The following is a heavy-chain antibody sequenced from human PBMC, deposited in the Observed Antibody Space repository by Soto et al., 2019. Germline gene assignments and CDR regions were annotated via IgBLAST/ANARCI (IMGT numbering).Heavy chain of an antibody. CDR3: ARDQFPDTESTDFWTPYS. J-gene: IGHJ4*02. CDR1: GYTFTSYA. V-gene: IGHV1-3*01. Sequence: ASVKVSCKASGYTFTSYAMHWVRQAPGQRLEWMGWINAGNGNTKYSQKFQGRVTITRDTSASTAYMELSSLRSEDTAVYYCARDQFPDTESTDFWTPYSWGQGTLVTVSS. D-gene: IGHD3-3*01. CDR2: INAGNGNT.